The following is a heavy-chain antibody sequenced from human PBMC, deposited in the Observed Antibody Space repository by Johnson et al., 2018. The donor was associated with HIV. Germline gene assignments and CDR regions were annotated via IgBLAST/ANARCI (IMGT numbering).Heavy chain of an antibody. Sequence: QVQLVESGGGVVQPGRSLRLSCAASGFTFSTYALHWVRQAPGKGLEWVAFISYDGSNKYYADSVKGRFTISRDNSKNTLYLQMNSPRVEDTAIYYCARVRAGRENAFDIWGQGTMVTVSS. V-gene: IGHV3-30*04. D-gene: IGHD1-26*01. J-gene: IGHJ3*02. CDR1: GFTFSTYA. CDR2: ISYDGSNK. CDR3: ARVRAGRENAFDI.